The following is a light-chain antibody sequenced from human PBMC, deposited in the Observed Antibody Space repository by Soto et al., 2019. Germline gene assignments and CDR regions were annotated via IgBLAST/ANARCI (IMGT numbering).Light chain of an antibody. CDR1: NSNIGAGYD. CDR2: GNS. CDR3: QSYDSSLSAWV. V-gene: IGLV1-40*01. J-gene: IGLJ3*02. Sequence: QSVLTQPPSVSGAPGQRVAISCTGSNSNIGAGYDVHWYQQLPGTAPNLLIYGNSNRPSGVPDRFSGSKSGTSASLGITGLQAEDEADYYCQSYDSSLSAWVFGAGTTLTVL.